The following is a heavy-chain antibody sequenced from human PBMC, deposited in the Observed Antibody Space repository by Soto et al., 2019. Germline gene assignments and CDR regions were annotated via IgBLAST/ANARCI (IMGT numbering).Heavy chain of an antibody. V-gene: IGHV1-2*02. CDR3: ARSSGSYSYYGMDV. D-gene: IGHD3-10*01. CDR2: INPNNGDT. J-gene: IGHJ6*02. CDR1: GYTFTGYC. Sequence: ASVKVSCKAAGYTFTGYCMHWVRQAPGQGLEWMGCINPNNGDTYYAQKFQGRVTMTRDTSISTAYMELSRLRSDDTAVYHCARSSGSYSYYGMDVWGQGTTVTVSS.